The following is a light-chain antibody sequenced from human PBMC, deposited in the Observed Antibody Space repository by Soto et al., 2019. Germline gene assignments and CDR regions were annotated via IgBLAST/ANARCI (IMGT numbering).Light chain of an antibody. J-gene: IGLJ1*01. Sequence: QSVLTQPPSVSAAPGQKVTISCSGSSSNIGSYYVFWYQQVPGTAPKLLIYNNNQRPSGVPDRFSGSKSGTSASLAIGGLRSEDEADYYCATWDDSLSVAYVFGGGTKLTVL. CDR1: SSNIGSYY. CDR3: ATWDDSLSVAYV. CDR2: NNN. V-gene: IGLV1-47*01.